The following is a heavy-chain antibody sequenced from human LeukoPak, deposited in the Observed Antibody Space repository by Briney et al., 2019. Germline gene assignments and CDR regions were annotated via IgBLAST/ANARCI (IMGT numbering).Heavy chain of an antibody. D-gene: IGHD3-10*01. CDR2: IYYSGST. V-gene: IGHV4-59*01. CDR3: ARDVPRGTGYMDV. J-gene: IGHJ6*03. CDR1: GGSIKNYY. Sequence: SEXXXLTCTVSGGSIKNYYWTWIRQPPGKGLEWIGYIYYSGSTSSNPSLTSRVTISVDTSKNQFSLRLKYVTAADTAVYYCARDVPRGTGYMDVWGKGTTVTVSS.